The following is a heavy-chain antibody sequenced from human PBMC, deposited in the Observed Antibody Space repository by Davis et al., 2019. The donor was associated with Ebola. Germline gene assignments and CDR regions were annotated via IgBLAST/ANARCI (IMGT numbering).Heavy chain of an antibody. Sequence: AASVKVSCKASGGTFSSYTISWVRQAPGQGLEWMGRIIPILGIANYAQKFQGRVTITADKPTSTAYMELSSLRSEDTAVYYCARDALGLLIFGYFDYWGQGTLVTVSS. CDR3: ARDALGLLIFGYFDY. CDR2: IIPILGIA. V-gene: IGHV1-69*04. J-gene: IGHJ4*02. D-gene: IGHD3-3*01. CDR1: GGTFSSYT.